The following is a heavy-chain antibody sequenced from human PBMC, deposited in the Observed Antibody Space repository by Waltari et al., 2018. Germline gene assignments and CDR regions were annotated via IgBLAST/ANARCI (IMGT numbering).Heavy chain of an antibody. J-gene: IGHJ4*02. CDR3: VCRIAETYFDY. V-gene: IGHV1-2*02. CDR2: IIPDSGGT. D-gene: IGHD6-13*01. CDR1: GYTFTDYY. Sequence: QVQLVQSGAEVKKPGASVKVSCKASGYTFTDYYIQWVRQAPGHGLEWMGWIIPDSGGTNYAQKFQGRVTMTRDTSISTAYMELSRLRSDDTAVYYCVCRIAETYFDYCGQGTLVTVSS.